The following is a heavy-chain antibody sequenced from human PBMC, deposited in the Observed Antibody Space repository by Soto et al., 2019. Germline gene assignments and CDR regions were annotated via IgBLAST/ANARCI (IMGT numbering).Heavy chain of an antibody. J-gene: IGHJ4*02. CDR2: IDPDDSYN. V-gene: IGHV5-10-1*01. Sequence: GESLKISCQASGYSFTNYWISWVRQMPGKGLEWVGRIDPDDSYNNYSPPFQGHVSISVDKSISTAFLQWSSLRASDTGIYYCARHMKSGHLVVPGASEYWGQGTLVTVSS. CDR3: ARHMKSGHLVVPGASEY. CDR1: GYSFTNYW. D-gene: IGHD2-2*01.